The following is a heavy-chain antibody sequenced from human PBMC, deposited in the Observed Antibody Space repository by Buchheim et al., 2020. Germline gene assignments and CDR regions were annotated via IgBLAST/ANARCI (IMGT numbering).Heavy chain of an antibody. CDR3: ARDPYWGSNMRTYYFDY. D-gene: IGHD7-27*01. CDR2: ISSSSSTI. V-gene: IGHV3-48*02. CDR1: GFTFSSYS. J-gene: IGHJ4*02. Sequence: EVQLVESGGGLVQPGGSLRLSCAASGFTFSSYSMNWVRQAPGKGLEWVSYISSSSSTIYYADSLKARFTISRDNAKNSLYLPMNSLRDEDTAVYYCARDPYWGSNMRTYYFDYWGQGTL.